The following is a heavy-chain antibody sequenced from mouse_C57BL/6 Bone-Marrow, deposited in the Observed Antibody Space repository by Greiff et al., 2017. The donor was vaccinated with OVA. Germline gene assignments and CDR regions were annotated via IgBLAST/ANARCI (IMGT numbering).Heavy chain of an antibody. CDR3: VRGYGFAY. D-gene: IGHD2-2*01. V-gene: IGHV10-1*01. CDR2: IRSKSNNYAT. CDR1: GFSFNTYA. J-gene: IGHJ3*01. Sequence: EVQLQESGGGLVQPKGSLKLSCAASGFSFNTYAMNWVRQAPGKGLEWVARIRSKSNNYATYYADSVKDRFTISRDDSESMLYLQMNNLEDEDTAMYYCVRGYGFAYWGQGTLVTVSA.